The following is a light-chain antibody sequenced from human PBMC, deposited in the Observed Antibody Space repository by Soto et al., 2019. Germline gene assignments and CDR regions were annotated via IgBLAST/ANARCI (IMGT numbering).Light chain of an antibody. Sequence: QAVVTQSSSASASLGSSVKLTCTLSSGHSSYIIAWHHQQPGKAPRYLMKLEGTGTYNKGSGVPDRFSGSSSGADRYLTISNLQSEDEADYYCETWDSNTWVFAGGTKLTVL. J-gene: IGLJ3*02. CDR3: ETWDSNTWV. CDR1: SGHSSYI. CDR2: LEGTGTY. V-gene: IGLV4-60*03.